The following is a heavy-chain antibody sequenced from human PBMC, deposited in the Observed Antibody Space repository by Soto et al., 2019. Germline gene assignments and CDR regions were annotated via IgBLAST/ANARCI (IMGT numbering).Heavy chain of an antibody. J-gene: IGHJ5*02. CDR1: GYTFTSYG. D-gene: IGHD3-3*01. Sequence: QVQLVQSGAEVKKPGASVKVSCKASGYTFTSYGISWVRQAPGQGLEWMGWISAYNGNTNYAQKLQGRVTMTTDTSPSTAYMELRSLRSDDTAVYYCARAGPYRDFWSGYIWFDPWGQGTLVTVSS. CDR2: ISAYNGNT. CDR3: ARAGPYRDFWSGYIWFDP. V-gene: IGHV1-18*01.